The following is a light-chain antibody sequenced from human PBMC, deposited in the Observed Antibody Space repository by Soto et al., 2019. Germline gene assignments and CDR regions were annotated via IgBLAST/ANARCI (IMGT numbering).Light chain of an antibody. J-gene: IGLJ2*01. V-gene: IGLV2-14*01. CDR2: DLS. Sequence: QSALTQPASVSGSPGQSITISCTGSSSDVGGYNYVSWYQQQPGEAPKLMIYDLSNRPSGVSNRFSGSKSGNTASLTISGLQAEDEADYYCSSYTSSSTYVVFGGGTQLTVL. CDR3: SSYTSSSTYVV. CDR1: SSDVGGYNY.